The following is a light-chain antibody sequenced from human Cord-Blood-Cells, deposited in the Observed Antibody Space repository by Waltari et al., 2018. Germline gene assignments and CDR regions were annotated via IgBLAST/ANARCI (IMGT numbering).Light chain of an antibody. CDR3: SSYAGSNNYV. CDR1: SSDAGGYNY. V-gene: IGLV2-8*01. Sequence: QSALTQPPSASGSPGQSVTIPCTATSSDAGGYNYVSWYQQHPGKAPKLMIYEVSKRPSGVPDRFSGSKSGNTASLTVSGLQAEDEADYYCSSYAGSNNYVFGTGTKVTVL. CDR2: EVS. J-gene: IGLJ1*01.